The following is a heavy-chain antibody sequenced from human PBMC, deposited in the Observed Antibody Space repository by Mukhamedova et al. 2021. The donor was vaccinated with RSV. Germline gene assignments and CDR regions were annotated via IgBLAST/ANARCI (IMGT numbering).Heavy chain of an antibody. V-gene: IGHV3-7*01. CDR3: ARDQSSSWYADAFDI. D-gene: IGHD6-13*01. Sequence: GANIKQDGSEKYYVDSVKGRFTISRDNAKNSLYLQMNSLRAEDTAVYYCARDQSSSWYADAFDIWGQGTMVTVSS. J-gene: IGHJ3*02. CDR2: IKQDGSEK.